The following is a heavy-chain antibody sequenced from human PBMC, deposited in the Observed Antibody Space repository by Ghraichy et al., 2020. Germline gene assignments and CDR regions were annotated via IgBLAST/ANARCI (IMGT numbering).Heavy chain of an antibody. CDR2: IYYSGST. J-gene: IGHJ3*02. D-gene: IGHD3-22*01. V-gene: IGHV4-59*01. CDR1: GGSISSYY. CDR3: ARVRDDYYDSRVDI. Sequence: SETLSLTCTVSGGSISSYYWSWIRQPPGKGLEWIGYIYYSGSTNYNPSLKSRVTISVDTSKNQFSLKLSSVTAADTAVYYCARVRDDYYDSRVDIWGQGKMVTVSS.